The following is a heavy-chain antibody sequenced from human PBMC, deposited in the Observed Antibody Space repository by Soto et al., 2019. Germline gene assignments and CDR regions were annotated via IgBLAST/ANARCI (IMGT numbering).Heavy chain of an antibody. V-gene: IGHV3-23*01. J-gene: IGHJ4*02. CDR2: ISDSGDAT. D-gene: IGHD3-10*01. CDR3: AKDDDYSGSGSLAY. CDR1: GFTFSSYA. Sequence: SGGGLVQPGESLRISCTASGFTFSSYAMAWVRQGPGKGLEWVSVISDSGDATYYADSVVGRFTISRDNSKNTLYLQMNILRADDTALYYCAKDDDYSGSGSLAYWGLGTLVTVSS.